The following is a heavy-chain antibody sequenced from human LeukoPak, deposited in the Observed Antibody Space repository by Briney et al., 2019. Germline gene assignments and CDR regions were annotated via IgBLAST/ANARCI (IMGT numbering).Heavy chain of an antibody. D-gene: IGHD3-22*01. CDR2: IWYDGSNK. Sequence: PGRSLRLSCGASGFTFSSYGMHWVRQAPGKGLEWVAVIWYDGSNKYYADSVKGRFTVSRDNAKNSLYLQMNSLRAEDTAAYYCARDHYYYDSSGYYYYFDYWGQGTLVTVSS. CDR3: ARDHYYYDSSGYYYYFDY. V-gene: IGHV3-33*01. CDR1: GFTFSSYG. J-gene: IGHJ4*02.